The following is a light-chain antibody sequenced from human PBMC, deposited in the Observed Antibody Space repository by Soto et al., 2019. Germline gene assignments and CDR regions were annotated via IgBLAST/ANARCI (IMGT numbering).Light chain of an antibody. V-gene: IGKV3-15*01. CDR3: QQYNNWPRT. CDR2: GAS. CDR1: QSVSSN. J-gene: IGKJ1*01. Sequence: EIVMTQSPATLSVSPGERATLSCRASQSVSSNLARYQQKPGQAPRLLIYGASTRATGIPARFSGSGSGTEFTLTISSLQSGDFAVYYCQQYNNWPRTFGQGTKVEIK.